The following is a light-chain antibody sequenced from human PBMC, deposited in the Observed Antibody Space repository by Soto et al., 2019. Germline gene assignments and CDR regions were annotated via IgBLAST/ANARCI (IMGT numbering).Light chain of an antibody. CDR2: AAS. J-gene: IGKJ1*01. Sequence: DIHPTPFPLSLSSSLGARVTITCRASQDIRSPLDWYQQKPGEAPKIVIFAASNLQSGVPSRFNGSVSGTDSTLTINSLQPEDFATYYCQQDYSTPWTFGQGTKVDI. CDR1: QDIRSP. CDR3: QQDYSTPWT. V-gene: IGKV1-39*01.